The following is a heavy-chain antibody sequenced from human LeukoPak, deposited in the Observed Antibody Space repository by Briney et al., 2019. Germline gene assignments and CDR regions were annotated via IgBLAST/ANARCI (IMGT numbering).Heavy chain of an antibody. CDR2: IYYSGST. J-gene: IGHJ3*01. D-gene: IGHD2-2*01. CDR3: ARGFGTNDAFDV. V-gene: IGHV4-30-4*08. CDR1: GGSISSGDYY. Sequence: PSETLSLTCTVSGGSISSGDYYWSWIRQPPGKGLEWIGYIYYSGSTYYNPSLKSRVTISVDTSKNQFSLKLSSVTAADTAVYYCARGFGTNDAFDVWGQGTMVTVPS.